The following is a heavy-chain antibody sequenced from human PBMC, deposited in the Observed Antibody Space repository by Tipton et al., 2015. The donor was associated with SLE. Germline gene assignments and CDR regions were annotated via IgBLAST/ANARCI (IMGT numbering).Heavy chain of an antibody. J-gene: IGHJ5*02. V-gene: IGHV3-21*01. CDR3: ARGREIAALRWFDP. D-gene: IGHD6-6*01. CDR2: ISSSSSYI. Sequence: LRLSCAASGFTFSSYSMNWVRQAPGKGLEWVSSISSSSSYIYYADSVKGRFTISRDNAKNSLYLQMNSLRAEDTAVYYCARGREIAALRWFDPWGQGTLVTVSS. CDR1: GFTFSSYS.